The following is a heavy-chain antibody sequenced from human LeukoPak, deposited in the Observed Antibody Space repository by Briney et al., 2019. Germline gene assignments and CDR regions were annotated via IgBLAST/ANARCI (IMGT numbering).Heavy chain of an antibody. CDR1: GGSISSGSYY. V-gene: IGHV4-61*02. CDR2: IYTSGST. CDR3: ARATWYDFWSGYWDYSDY. D-gene: IGHD3-3*01. J-gene: IGHJ4*02. Sequence: SETLSLTCTVSGGSISSGSYYWSWIRQPAGKGLEWIGRIYTSGSTNYNPSLKSRVTISVDTSKNQFSLKLSSVTAADTAVYYCARATWYDFWSGYWDYSDYWGQGTLVTVSS.